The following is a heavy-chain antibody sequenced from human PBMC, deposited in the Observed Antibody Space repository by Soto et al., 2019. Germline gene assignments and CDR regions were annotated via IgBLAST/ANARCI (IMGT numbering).Heavy chain of an antibody. D-gene: IGHD3-3*01. CDR3: AKGPGIFGVVTTSPLRYYGMDV. Sequence: GGSLRLSCAASGFTFSSYAMSWVRQAPGKGLEWVSAISGSGGSTYYADSVKGRFTISRDNSKNTLYLQMNSLRAEDTAVYYCAKGPGIFGVVTTSPLRYYGMDVWGQGTTVTVSS. J-gene: IGHJ6*02. V-gene: IGHV3-23*01. CDR2: ISGSGGST. CDR1: GFTFSSYA.